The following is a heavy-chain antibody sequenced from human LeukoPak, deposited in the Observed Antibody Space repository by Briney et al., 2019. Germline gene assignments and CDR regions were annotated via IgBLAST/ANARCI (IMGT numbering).Heavy chain of an antibody. CDR3: AGGIKPGLGEAPAY. V-gene: IGHV4-34*01. J-gene: IGHJ4*02. Sequence: SETLSLTCAVSGGSLSGFYWSWIRQPPGKGLEWIGDINHSGSTNYNPSLKSRVTISVDTSKKQFSLKLSSVTAADTAVYYCAGGIKPGLGEAPAYWGQGTLVTVSS. CDR2: INHSGST. CDR1: GGSLSGFY. D-gene: IGHD3-10*01.